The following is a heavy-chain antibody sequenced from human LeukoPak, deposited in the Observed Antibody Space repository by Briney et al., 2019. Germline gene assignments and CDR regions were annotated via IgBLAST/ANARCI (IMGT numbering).Heavy chain of an antibody. J-gene: IGHJ4*02. D-gene: IGHD3-10*01. Sequence: GGSLRLSCVVSGLSFSQYRMNRVRQAPGKGPEWISDISGSSSVINYADSVKGRFTISRDNDKNSLSLQMNSLRAEDTAVYYCATSDRPGFGSHDYWGQGTLVTVSS. CDR1: GLSFSQYR. CDR2: ISGSSSVI. V-gene: IGHV3-48*04. CDR3: ATSDRPGFGSHDY.